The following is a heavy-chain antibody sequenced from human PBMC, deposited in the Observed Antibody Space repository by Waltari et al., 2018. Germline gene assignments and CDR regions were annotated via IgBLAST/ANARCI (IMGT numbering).Heavy chain of an antibody. CDR1: GGSISSYY. Sequence: QVQLQESGPGLVKPSETLSLTCTVSGGSISSYYWSWIRQPPGKGLEWIGYIYYSGSTNYNPSLKSRVTISVDTSKNQFSLKLSSVTAADTAVYYCARVKVVPAAHDVRDYYYYYYMDVWGKGTTVTISS. J-gene: IGHJ6*03. CDR2: IYYSGST. CDR3: ARVKVVPAAHDVRDYYYYYYMDV. V-gene: IGHV4-59*01. D-gene: IGHD2-2*01.